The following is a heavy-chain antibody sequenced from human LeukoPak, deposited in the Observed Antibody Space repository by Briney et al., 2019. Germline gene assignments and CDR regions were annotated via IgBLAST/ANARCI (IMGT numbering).Heavy chain of an antibody. D-gene: IGHD2-15*01. V-gene: IGHV3-23*01. CDR2: ISGSGGST. J-gene: IGHJ3*02. CDR3: ACCSGGSCYGSFDI. Sequence: GGSLSLLCAACVLIYNSYAMSWVRQAPGKGVECVSDISGSGGSTYYADSVQGRFTISRDNSKNTLYMQMTSLRAEDTAVYYCACCSGGSCYGSFDIWGQGKMVTVSS. CDR1: VLIYNSYA.